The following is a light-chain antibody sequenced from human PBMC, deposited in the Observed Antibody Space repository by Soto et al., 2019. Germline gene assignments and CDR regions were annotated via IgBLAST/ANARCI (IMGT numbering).Light chain of an antibody. V-gene: IGKV3-20*01. J-gene: IGKJ1*01. CDR2: GAS. Sequence: EIVLTQSPGTLSLSPGEGATLSCRASQSVSSSYLAWYQQKPGQAPRLLIYGASSRATGIPDRFSGSGSGTDFTLTISRLEPEDFEVYYCQQYGSSPKTFGQGTKVDIK. CDR3: QQYGSSPKT. CDR1: QSVSSSY.